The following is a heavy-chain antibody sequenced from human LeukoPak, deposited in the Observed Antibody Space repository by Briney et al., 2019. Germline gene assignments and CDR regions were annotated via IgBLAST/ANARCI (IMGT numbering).Heavy chain of an antibody. CDR3: ARGRPIDNWNDVGEWFDP. CDR1: GYTFTGYY. J-gene: IGHJ5*02. Sequence: ASVKVSCKASGYTFTGYYMHWVRQAPGQGLEWMGWINPNSGGTNYAQKFQGRVTMTRDTSISTAYMGLSRLRSDDTAVYYCARGRPIDNWNDVGEWFDPWGQGTLVTVSS. CDR2: INPNSGGT. D-gene: IGHD1-1*01. V-gene: IGHV1-2*02.